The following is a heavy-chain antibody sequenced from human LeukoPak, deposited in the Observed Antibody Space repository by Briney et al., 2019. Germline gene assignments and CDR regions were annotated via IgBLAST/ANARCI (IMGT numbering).Heavy chain of an antibody. J-gene: IGHJ5*02. CDR2: IRYDGSNK. CDR3: AKGGSGSDNWFDP. V-gene: IGHV3-30*02. Sequence: PGGSLRLSCAASGFTFSSYGMHWVRQAPGKGLEWVAFIRYDGSNKYYADSVKGRFTISRDNSKNTLYLQMNSLRAEDTAVYYCAKGGSGSDNWFDPWGQGTLVTVSS. CDR1: GFTFSSYG. D-gene: IGHD3-10*01.